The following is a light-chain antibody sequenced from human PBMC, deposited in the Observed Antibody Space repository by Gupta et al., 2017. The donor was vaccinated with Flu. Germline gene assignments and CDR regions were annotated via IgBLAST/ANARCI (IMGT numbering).Light chain of an antibody. CDR3: QQHGSSPT. CDR1: QSVSSSY. Sequence: IVLTQSPVTLSLSPGERSTLPCRASQSVSSSYLSCYQQKPGQAPRLLIDGASSRTTGIPDSISSRGSGTDFTLTISRLEPEDFAVYYCQQHGSSPTFGGGTKVEIK. CDR2: GAS. J-gene: IGKJ4*01. V-gene: IGKV3-20*01.